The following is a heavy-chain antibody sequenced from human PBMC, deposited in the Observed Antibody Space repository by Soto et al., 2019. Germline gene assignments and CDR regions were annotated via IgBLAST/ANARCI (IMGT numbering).Heavy chain of an antibody. J-gene: IGHJ5*02. CDR1: GGSISSSNW. V-gene: IGHV4-4*02. CDR3: AILPPRVIASLIPIPT. CDR2: IYHSGNT. D-gene: IGHD2-21*01. Sequence: VQLRQSGPGLVKPSGTLSLTCAVSGGSISSSNWWTWVRQAPGKVLEWIGEIYHSGNTYYNPSLKGRFTITVTKSNNQVSLKPNSVTAAETAVYYCAILPPRVIASLIPIPTWGQGTLVTVSS.